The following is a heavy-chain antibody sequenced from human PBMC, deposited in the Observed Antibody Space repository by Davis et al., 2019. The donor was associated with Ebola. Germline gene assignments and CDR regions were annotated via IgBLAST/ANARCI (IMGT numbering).Heavy chain of an antibody. D-gene: IGHD4-11*01. Sequence: SGPTLVKPTPTLTLTCTFSGFPLTTRGVGVGWIRQPPGKALEWLALIYWDDDKRYSPSLKSRLTITKDTFKNQVVLTMTNMDPVDTATYYCAHRALTVSTDCGMDVWGQGTTVTVSS. CDR3: AHRALTVSTDCGMDV. V-gene: IGHV2-5*02. CDR1: GFPLTTRGVG. CDR2: IYWDDDK. J-gene: IGHJ6*02.